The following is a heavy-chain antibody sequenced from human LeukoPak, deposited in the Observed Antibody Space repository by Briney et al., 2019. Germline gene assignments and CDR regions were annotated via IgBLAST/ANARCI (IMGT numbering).Heavy chain of an antibody. CDR1: GFTFSSYA. D-gene: IGHD5-12*01. CDR3: AKLEWLRFAPFDY. V-gene: IGHV3-23*01. CDR2: ISGSGGST. J-gene: IGHJ4*02. Sequence: GGSLRLSCAASGFTFSSYAMSWVRQAPGKGLEWVSAISGSGGSTYYADSVKGRFTISRDNSKNTLYLQMNSLRAEDKAVYYCAKLEWLRFAPFDYWGQGTLVTVSS.